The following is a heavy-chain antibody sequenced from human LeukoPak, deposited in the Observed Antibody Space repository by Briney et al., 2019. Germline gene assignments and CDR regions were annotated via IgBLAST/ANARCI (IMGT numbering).Heavy chain of an antibody. V-gene: IGHV3-33*01. CDR2: IWYDGSNK. D-gene: IGHD6-19*01. Sequence: GRSLRLSCAASGFTFSSYGMHWVRQAPGKGLEWVAVIWYDGSNKYYADSVKGRFTISRDNSKNTLYLQMNSLRAEDTAVYYCAAITEGSGWPYFDYWGQGTLVTVSS. CDR1: GFTFSSYG. CDR3: AAITEGSGWPYFDY. J-gene: IGHJ4*02.